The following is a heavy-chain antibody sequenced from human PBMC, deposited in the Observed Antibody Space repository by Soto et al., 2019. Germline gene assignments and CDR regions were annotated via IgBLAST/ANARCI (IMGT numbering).Heavy chain of an antibody. J-gene: IGHJ4*02. D-gene: IGHD2-21*02. CDR3: ARAGVTPDFFDF. Sequence: EVQVVETGGGLIQPGGSLRLSCAASVFSVRTNYMSWVRQAPGKGLEWVSVFESGGSIYYADSVKGRFIISRDYAKNTVYLQMNSLRAEDTAVYYCARAGVTPDFFDFWGQGTLVTVSS. V-gene: IGHV3-53*02. CDR2: FESGGSI. CDR1: VFSVRTNY.